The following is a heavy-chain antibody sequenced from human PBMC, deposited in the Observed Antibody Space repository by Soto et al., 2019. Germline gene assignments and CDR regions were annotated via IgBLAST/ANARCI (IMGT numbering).Heavy chain of an antibody. CDR3: ARGNYDNAGVPDY. V-gene: IGHV3-33*01. CDR2: IWYDGSKK. J-gene: IGHJ4*02. D-gene: IGHD3-16*01. Sequence: QVQLVESGGGVVQSGTSLTLSCAASAFTFSTYGMHWVRQAPGKGLEWVAVIWYDGSKKYYVDSVKGRFTISRDNSENTVYLQMNSLRAEDTAVYYCARGNYDNAGVPDYWGQGTLVTVSS. CDR1: AFTFSTYG.